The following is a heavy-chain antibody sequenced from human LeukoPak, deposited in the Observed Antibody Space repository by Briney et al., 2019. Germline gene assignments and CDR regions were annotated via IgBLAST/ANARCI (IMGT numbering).Heavy chain of an antibody. V-gene: IGHV1-18*01. Sequence: ASVTVSCKASGYTFTSYGISWVRQAPGQGLEWMGWISAYNGNTNYAQKLQGRVTMTTDTSTSTAYMELRSLRSDDTAVYYCARVGSSSWPHDAFDIWGQGTMVTVSS. CDR1: GYTFTSYG. J-gene: IGHJ3*02. CDR2: ISAYNGNT. D-gene: IGHD6-13*01. CDR3: ARVGSSSWPHDAFDI.